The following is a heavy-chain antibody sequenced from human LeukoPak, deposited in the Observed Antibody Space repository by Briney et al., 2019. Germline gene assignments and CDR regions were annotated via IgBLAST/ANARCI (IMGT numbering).Heavy chain of an antibody. J-gene: IGHJ4*02. CDR2: ISVYKGNT. D-gene: IGHD5-18*01. CDR1: GYSFTSYG. CDR3: ARDENEGYSYI. V-gene: IGHV1-18*01. Sequence: ASVKVSCKASGYSFTSYGISWVRQAPGEGLEWMGWISVYKGNTNYAQKFQGRVTMTTDTSTSTAYMELRSLRSDDTAVYYCARDENEGYSYIWGQGTLVTVSS.